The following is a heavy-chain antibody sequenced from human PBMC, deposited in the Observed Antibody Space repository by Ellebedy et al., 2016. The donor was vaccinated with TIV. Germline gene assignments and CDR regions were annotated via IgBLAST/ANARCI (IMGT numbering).Heavy chain of an antibody. Sequence: MPSETLSLTCTVSGGSISSSSYYWGWIRQPTGKGLEWIGSIYYSGSTNYNPSLKSRVTVSVDTSKNQFSLKLSSVTAADTAVYYCARYVVAAGTTNGDYFDYWGQGTLVTVSS. J-gene: IGHJ4*02. CDR1: GGSISSSSYY. CDR3: ARYVVAAGTTNGDYFDY. CDR2: IYYSGST. D-gene: IGHD6-13*01. V-gene: IGHV4-39*07.